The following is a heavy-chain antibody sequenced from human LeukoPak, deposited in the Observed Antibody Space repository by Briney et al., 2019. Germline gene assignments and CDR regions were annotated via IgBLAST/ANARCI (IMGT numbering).Heavy chain of an antibody. D-gene: IGHD6-6*01. CDR2: IYYSGST. V-gene: IGHV4-39*01. CDR3: AVSVAARPFDY. Sequence: SETLSLSCTVSGGSISSSSYYWGWIRQPPGKGLEWIGSIYYSGSTYYNPSLKSRVTISVDTSKNQFSLKLSSVTAADTAVYYCAVSVAARPFDYWGQGTLVTVSS. CDR1: GGSISSSSYY. J-gene: IGHJ4*02.